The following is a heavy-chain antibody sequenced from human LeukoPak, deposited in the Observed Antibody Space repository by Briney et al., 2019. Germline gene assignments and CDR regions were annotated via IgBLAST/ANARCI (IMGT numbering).Heavy chain of an antibody. V-gene: IGHV3-23*01. J-gene: IGHJ4*02. Sequence: PGGSLRLSCAASRFTVSTYGMSWVRQAPGKGLEWVSSIGGSGGSTNYADSVKGRFTISRDNSKNTLYLQMNSLRDEDTAVYYCAKSSYYDSSGYYREYYFDFWGQGTLVTVSS. D-gene: IGHD3-22*01. CDR2: IGGSGGST. CDR1: RFTVSTYG. CDR3: AKSSYYDSSGYYREYYFDF.